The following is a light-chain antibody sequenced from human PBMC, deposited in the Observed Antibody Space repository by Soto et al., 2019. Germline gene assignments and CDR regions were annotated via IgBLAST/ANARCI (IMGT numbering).Light chain of an antibody. J-gene: IGKJ4*01. CDR1: QSVGSN. V-gene: IGKV3-15*01. CDR2: GAS. Sequence: EIVMTQSPATLSVSPGERATLSCRASQSVGSNLAWYQQKPGQAPSLLIYGASTRATSRIPARFSGSGSGTEVTLTISSLQSEDFAVYYCQQYKDWPPLTFGGGTKVEIK. CDR3: QQYKDWPPLT.